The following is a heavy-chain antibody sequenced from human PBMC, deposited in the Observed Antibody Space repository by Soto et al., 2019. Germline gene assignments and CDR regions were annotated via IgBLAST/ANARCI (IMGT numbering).Heavy chain of an antibody. J-gene: IGHJ4*02. V-gene: IGHV4-39*01. CDR1: GGSISSSSYY. D-gene: IGHD3-3*01. CDR2: IYYSGST. Sequence: PSETLSLTCTVCGGSISSSSYYWGWIRQPPGKGLEWIGSIYYSGSTYYNPSLKSRVTISVDTSKNQFSLKLSSVTAADTAVYYCARHPASTIFGVVQYYFDYWGQGTLVTVSS. CDR3: ARHPASTIFGVVQYYFDY.